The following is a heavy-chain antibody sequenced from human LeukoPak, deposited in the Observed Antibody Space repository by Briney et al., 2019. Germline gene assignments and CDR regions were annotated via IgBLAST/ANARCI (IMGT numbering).Heavy chain of an antibody. D-gene: IGHD6-13*01. Sequence: ASVNVSCKASEHTFTSYDINWVRQATGHGLEWMGWMRPDSGNTGYAQKFQGIVTMTRNPPISPAYMELSSLTSEDTAVYYCARRIAAAGVGIVYWGQGTLVTVSS. V-gene: IGHV1-8*01. J-gene: IGHJ4*02. CDR1: EHTFTSYD. CDR3: ARRIAAAGVGIVY. CDR2: MRPDSGNT.